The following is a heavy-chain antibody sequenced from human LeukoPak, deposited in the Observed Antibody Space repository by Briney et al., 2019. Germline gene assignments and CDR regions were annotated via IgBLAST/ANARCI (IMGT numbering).Heavy chain of an antibody. D-gene: IGHD5-12*01. V-gene: IGHV4-39*01. CDR1: GGSISSSNYY. Sequence: SETLSLTCTVSGGSISSSNYYWGWIRQPPGKGLEWIGSIYYSGSTYYNPSLKSRVTISVDTSKNQFSLKLSSVTAADTAVYYCARLRWLRYYYYYYGMDVWGQGTTVTVSS. CDR3: ARLRWLRYYYYYYGMDV. CDR2: IYYSGST. J-gene: IGHJ6*02.